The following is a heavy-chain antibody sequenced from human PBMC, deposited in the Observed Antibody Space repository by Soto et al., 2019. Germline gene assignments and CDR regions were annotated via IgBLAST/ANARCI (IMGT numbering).Heavy chain of an antibody. CDR3: VRDGTKTLRDWFDP. CDR1: VASISGFY. D-gene: IGHD1-7*01. V-gene: IGHV4-4*07. Sequence: SETLSLTGTVSVASISGFYCSWVRKAAGKGLEWIGRIYATGTTDYNPSLKSRVMVSVDTSKKQFSLKLRSVTAADTAVYYCVRDGTKTLRDWFDPWGQGISVTVSS. CDR2: IYATGTT. J-gene: IGHJ5*02.